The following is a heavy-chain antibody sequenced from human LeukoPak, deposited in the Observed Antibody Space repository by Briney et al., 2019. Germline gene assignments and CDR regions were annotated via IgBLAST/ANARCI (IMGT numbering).Heavy chain of an antibody. CDR1: GLTFSSYA. D-gene: IGHD5-18*01. J-gene: IGHJ3*02. Sequence: GGSPRLSCAASGLTFSSYAMSWGRQAPGKGLEWVSAISGSGGSTYYADSVKGRFTISRDNSKNTLYLQMNSLRAEDTALYYCAKDPIWGYSYGYDAFDIWGQGTMVTVSS. V-gene: IGHV3-23*01. CDR2: ISGSGGST. CDR3: AKDPIWGYSYGYDAFDI.